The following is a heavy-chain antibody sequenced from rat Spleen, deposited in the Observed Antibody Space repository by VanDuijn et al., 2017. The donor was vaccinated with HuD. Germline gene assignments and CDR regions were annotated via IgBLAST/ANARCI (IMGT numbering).Heavy chain of an antibody. V-gene: IGHV5-20*01. CDR1: GFTFSDFF. J-gene: IGHJ4*01. CDR3: ATALPGYNYGVMDA. Sequence: EVQLVASDGGLVQPGRSLKLSCAASGFTFSDFFMAWVRQAPAQGLEWVAYISYDGDTTYYRDSVKGRFTISRDNAKSTLYLQMDSLRSEDTATYYCATALPGYNYGVMDAWGQGASVTVSS. D-gene: IGHD1-4*01. CDR2: ISYDGDTT.